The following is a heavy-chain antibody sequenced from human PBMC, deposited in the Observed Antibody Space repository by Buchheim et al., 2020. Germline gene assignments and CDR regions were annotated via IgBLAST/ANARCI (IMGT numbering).Heavy chain of an antibody. J-gene: IGHJ4*02. Sequence: EVQLVESGGGLVQPGGSLRLSCAASGFTFSSYSMNWVRQAPGKGQEWVSYISSSSSIIYYADSVKGRFTISRDNAKNSLYLQMNSLRAEDTAVYYCAAYYYDSSGTQEFDYCGQGTL. CDR1: GFTFSSYS. CDR3: AAYYYDSSGTQEFDY. V-gene: IGHV3-48*01. CDR2: ISSSSSII. D-gene: IGHD3-22*01.